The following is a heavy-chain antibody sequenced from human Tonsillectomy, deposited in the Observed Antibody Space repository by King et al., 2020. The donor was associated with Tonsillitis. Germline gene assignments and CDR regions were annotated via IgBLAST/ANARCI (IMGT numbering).Heavy chain of an antibody. D-gene: IGHD3-16*01. J-gene: IGHJ4*02. CDR2: IGTAGDT. CDR1: GFTFSSYD. CDR3: ARGGGGWGIDY. Sequence: EVQLVESGGGLVQPGGSLRLSCAASGFTFSSYDMHWVRQATGKGLEWVSAIGTAGDTYYPGSVKGRFPISRENAKNSLYLQMNSLRAGDTAVYYCARGGGGWGIDYWGQGTLVTVSS. V-gene: IGHV3-13*01.